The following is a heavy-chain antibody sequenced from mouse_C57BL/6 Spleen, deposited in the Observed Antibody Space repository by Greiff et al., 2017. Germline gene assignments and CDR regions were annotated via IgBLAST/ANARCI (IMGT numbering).Heavy chain of an antibody. V-gene: IGHV3-6*01. CDR3: ARGHYYDRYFDY. CDR2: ISYDGSN. Sequence: DVKLQESGPGLVKPSQSLSLTCSVTGYSITSGYYWNWIRQLPGNKLEWMGYISYDGSNNYNPSLKNRIFITRNTSKNQFFLKLNSVTTEDTATYCCARGHYYDRYFDYWGQGTTLTVSS. D-gene: IGHD1-2*01. J-gene: IGHJ2*01. CDR1: GYSITSGYY.